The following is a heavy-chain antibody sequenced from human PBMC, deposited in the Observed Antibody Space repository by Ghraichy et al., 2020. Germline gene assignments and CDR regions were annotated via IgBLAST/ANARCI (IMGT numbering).Heavy chain of an antibody. V-gene: IGHV5-51*01. Sequence: GESLNISCKGSGYSFTSYWIGWVRQMPGKGLEWMGIIYPGDSDTRYSPSFQGQVTISADKSISTAYLQWSSLKASDTAMYYCARSIAVAGTENYYYYMDVWGKGTTVTVSS. J-gene: IGHJ6*03. CDR3: ARSIAVAGTENYYYYMDV. CDR2: IYPGDSDT. CDR1: GYSFTSYW. D-gene: IGHD6-19*01.